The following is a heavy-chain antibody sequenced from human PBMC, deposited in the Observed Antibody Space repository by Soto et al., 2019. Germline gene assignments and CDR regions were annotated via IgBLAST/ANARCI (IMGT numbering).Heavy chain of an antibody. D-gene: IGHD2-15*01. CDR3: VRRMASPDQ. J-gene: IGHJ4*02. CDR1: GFTFSDSE. V-gene: IGHV3-48*03. CDR2: XTXGXXSX. Sequence: PGGSPTLSRTASGFTFSDSEMNWVRQAPGXGLXXVSYXTXGXXSXXXADSVKGRFIISRDNAENSLYLQMNSLRPEDTAVYYCVRRMASPDQWGQGTLVTVS.